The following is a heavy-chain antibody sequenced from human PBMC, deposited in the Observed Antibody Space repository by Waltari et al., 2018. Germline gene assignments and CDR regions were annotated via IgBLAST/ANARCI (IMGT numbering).Heavy chain of an antibody. CDR3: ARQNIHSYGYGYFDF. Sequence: EVQLEQSGAEVKKHGESLTLSCNCSGYSFAKHCIGWVRQMPGKGLEWMGVIYPGDSNTKYSLSFQGQVTISADTSISTAYLQWSSLKASDTAIYFCARQNIHSYGYGYFDFWGQGTLVTVSS. CDR2: IYPGDSNT. J-gene: IGHJ4*02. V-gene: IGHV5-51*01. CDR1: GYSFAKHC. D-gene: IGHD5-18*01.